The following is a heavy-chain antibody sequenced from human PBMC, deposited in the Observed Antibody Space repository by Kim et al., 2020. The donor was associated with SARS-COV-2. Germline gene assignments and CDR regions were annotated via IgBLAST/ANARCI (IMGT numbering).Heavy chain of an antibody. CDR3: ARHQIATRRHYFDY. D-gene: IGHD6-6*01. J-gene: IGHJ4*02. V-gene: IGHV4-31*03. CDR2: IYDSGST. Sequence: SETLSLTCTVSGGSVSSGGFYWSWIRQRPGKGLEWIGYIYDSGSTYYISPLRSRISISVDTSKNQFSLRLSSVTAADTAVYYCARHQIATRRHYFDYWGQGTLVTVSS. CDR1: GGSVSSGGFY.